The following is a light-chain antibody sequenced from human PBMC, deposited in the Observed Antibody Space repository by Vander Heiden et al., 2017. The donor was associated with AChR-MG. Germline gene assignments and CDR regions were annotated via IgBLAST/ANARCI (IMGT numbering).Light chain of an antibody. J-gene: IGLJ3*02. CDR3: FSYASNYWV. Sequence: QSALTQPRSVSGSPGQSVTISCTGTSSDVGGYNFVSWYQKHPGKVPKLIIYDVTKRPSGVPDRFSGSKSGNTASLTISGLQAEDEAYYYCFSYASNYWVFGGGTKLTVL. V-gene: IGLV2-11*01. CDR1: SSDVGGYNF. CDR2: DVT.